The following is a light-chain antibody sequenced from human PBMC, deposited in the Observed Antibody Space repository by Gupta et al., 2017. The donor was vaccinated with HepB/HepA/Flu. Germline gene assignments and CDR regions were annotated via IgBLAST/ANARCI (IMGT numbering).Light chain of an antibody. V-gene: IGLV3-21*03. CDR3: QVWDSSSDHWV. Sequence: SYVLTQAPSVSVAPGNTARITCGGNNIVSKSVHWYQQKPGQAPVLVVYDDNERPSGIPERFSGSNSGNTATLTISRVEAGDEADYYCQVWDSSSDHWVFGGGTKLTVL. CDR1: NIVSKS. CDR2: DDN. J-gene: IGLJ3*02.